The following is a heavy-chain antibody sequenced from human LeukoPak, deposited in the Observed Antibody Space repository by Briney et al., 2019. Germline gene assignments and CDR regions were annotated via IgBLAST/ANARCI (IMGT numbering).Heavy chain of an antibody. J-gene: IGHJ3*02. V-gene: IGHV4-61*01. CDR3: ARVPVGWTSGAFDI. Sequence: SETLSLTCTVSGGSISSSSYYWSWIRQPPGKGLEWIGYIYYSGSTDYNPSLKSRVTISVDTSKNQFSLKLSSVTAADTAVYYCARVPVGWTSGAFDIWGQGTMVTVSS. D-gene: IGHD3-10*01. CDR1: GGSISSSSYY. CDR2: IYYSGST.